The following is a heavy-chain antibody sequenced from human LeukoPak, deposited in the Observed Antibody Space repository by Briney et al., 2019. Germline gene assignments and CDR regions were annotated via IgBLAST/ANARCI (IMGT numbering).Heavy chain of an antibody. V-gene: IGHV4-34*01. D-gene: IGHD6-13*01. CDR3: ARESRGGSWTRFEY. CDR2: INHSVST. CDR1: GGSFSDYY. Sequence: SETLSLTCAVSGGSFSDYYWSGSRQSPGRGREWRGEINHSVSTTYNPPLKSRVTMSVHTSMSQFSLKRNSVTSAHTSGYFCARESRGGSWTRFEYWGQSTLVPVSS. J-gene: IGHJ4*02.